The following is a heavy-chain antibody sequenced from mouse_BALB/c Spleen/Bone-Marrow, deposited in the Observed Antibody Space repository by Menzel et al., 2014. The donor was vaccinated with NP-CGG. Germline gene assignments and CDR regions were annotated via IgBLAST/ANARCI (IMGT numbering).Heavy chain of an antibody. V-gene: IGHV1-4*01. CDR3: ARPKGFAFDY. CDR2: VNPRSGYA. Sequence: VKLVESGAELASPGASVKMSCKASGYTFTDYSIQWVKQRPGQGLEWIGYVNPRSGYANYNQKFKDKATLTADKSSSTDIMQLSSQASEVSAFYSCARPKGFAFDYWGQGTALTVSS. J-gene: IGHJ2*01. CDR1: GYTFTDYS.